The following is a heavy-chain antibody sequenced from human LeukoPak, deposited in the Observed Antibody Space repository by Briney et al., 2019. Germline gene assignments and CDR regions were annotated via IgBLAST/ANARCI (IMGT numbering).Heavy chain of an antibody. CDR3: ATHYYASGNYYNPIFY. J-gene: IGHJ4*02. CDR2: IRYDESDK. Sequence: GGSLRLSCSASGFTFTNSWMAWVRQAPGKGLEWVAFIRYDESDKKYKDSVKGRFTVSKDNSKNTLSLQMHSLRVEDTAVYYCATHYYASGNYYNPIFYWGQGALVTVSS. CDR1: GFTFTNSW. D-gene: IGHD3-10*01. V-gene: IGHV3-30*02.